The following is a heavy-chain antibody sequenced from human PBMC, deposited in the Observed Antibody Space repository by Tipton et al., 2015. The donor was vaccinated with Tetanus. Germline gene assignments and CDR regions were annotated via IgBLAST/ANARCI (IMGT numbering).Heavy chain of an antibody. V-gene: IGHV4-30-2*01. Sequence: TLSLTCAVSGGSITSGAYLWGWIRQPPGKGLEWIGYIYHSGSPYYNPSLKSRVTLSVDTSKKDFSVRLTSVTAADTAVYYCARLREIVSRSGWAFDYWGQGILVTVAS. J-gene: IGHJ4*02. CDR2: IYHSGSP. D-gene: IGHD5/OR15-5a*01. CDR3: ARLREIVSRSGWAFDY. CDR1: GGSITSGAYL.